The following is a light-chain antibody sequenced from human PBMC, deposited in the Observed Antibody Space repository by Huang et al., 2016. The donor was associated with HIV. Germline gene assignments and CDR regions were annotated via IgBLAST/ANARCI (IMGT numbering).Light chain of an antibody. CDR1: QRVSGN. CDR2: DTS. V-gene: IGKV3-15*01. CDR3: QYYNNWPPRGT. J-gene: IGKJ1*01. Sequence: EIVMTQSPATLSVSPGQRASLACRASQRVSGNIAWYRQKPGQAPRLLIFDTSTRATGVPPRFTGSGSGAEFTLTISSLQSEDSALYFCQYYNNWPPRGTFGQGTKVEIK.